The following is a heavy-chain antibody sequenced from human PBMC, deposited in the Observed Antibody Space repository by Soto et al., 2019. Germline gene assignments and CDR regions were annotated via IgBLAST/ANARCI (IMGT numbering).Heavy chain of an antibody. D-gene: IGHD2-15*01. V-gene: IGHV3-49*03. CDR3: ISPFYCSAGSCNNRNYDYDLEV. Sequence: PGGSLRLSCTASGFTFGDYALSGFRQAPGKGLEWVGCIRSKAYGRTTEYSASVQDRFTISRDYSKSIAYLQMSSLKTEDTAVYYCISPFYCSAGSCNNRNYDYDLEVWGQGTTVTVSS. CDR2: IRSKAYGRTT. J-gene: IGHJ6*02. CDR1: GFTFGDYA.